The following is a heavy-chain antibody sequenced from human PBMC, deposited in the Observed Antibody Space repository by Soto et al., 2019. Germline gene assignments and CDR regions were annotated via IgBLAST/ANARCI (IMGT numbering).Heavy chain of an antibody. D-gene: IGHD4-17*01. Sequence: QITLKESGPTLVKPTQTLTLTCTFSGFSLRSSGLSVGWIRQPPGKALEWLALIYWDDNKRYRPSLNSRVTITKDTSKNQVVLTMTNMDPVDTATYYCAHSSRYGDSLDYWGPGILVTVSS. CDR1: GFSLRSSGLS. J-gene: IGHJ4*02. CDR3: AHSSRYGDSLDY. V-gene: IGHV2-5*02. CDR2: IYWDDNK.